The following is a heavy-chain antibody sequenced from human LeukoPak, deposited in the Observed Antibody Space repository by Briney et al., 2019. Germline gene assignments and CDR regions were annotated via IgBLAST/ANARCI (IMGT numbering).Heavy chain of an antibody. Sequence: GGSLRLSCAASGFTFSGSAMHWVRQAPGKGLEWVANIKQDGSEMYSVDSVEGRFTISRDNAKNSVYLQINSLRAEDTAVYYCARGDRSFYHFFDYWGQGTLATVSS. CDR1: GFTFSGSA. J-gene: IGHJ4*02. V-gene: IGHV3-7*05. D-gene: IGHD3-22*01. CDR2: IKQDGSEM. CDR3: ARGDRSFYHFFDY.